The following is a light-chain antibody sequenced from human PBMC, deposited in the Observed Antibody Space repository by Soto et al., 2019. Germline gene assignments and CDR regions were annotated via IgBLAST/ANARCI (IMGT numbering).Light chain of an antibody. Sequence: EIVLTQSRATLSLSPGERATLSCRASQSVGSYLIWYQQKPGQAPRLLIYDASIRATGIPARFTGSGSGTDFTLTISSLDPEDFAVYYCQQRHNWPPLTFGGGTKVEI. J-gene: IGKJ4*01. CDR3: QQRHNWPPLT. CDR1: QSVGSY. CDR2: DAS. V-gene: IGKV3-11*01.